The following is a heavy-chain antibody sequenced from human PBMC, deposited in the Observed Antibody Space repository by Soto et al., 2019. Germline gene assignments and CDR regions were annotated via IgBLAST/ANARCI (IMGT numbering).Heavy chain of an antibody. V-gene: IGHV1-69*02. CDR3: ASSRIAHYYYYGMDV. CDR2: IIPILGIA. D-gene: IGHD6-13*01. J-gene: IGHJ6*02. Sequence: QVQLVQSGAEVKKPGSSVKVSCKASGGTFSSYTISWVRQAPGQGLEWMGRIIPILGIANYAQKFQGRVTITADKSTSTADMELRSLRSEDTAVYYCASSRIAHYYYYGMDVWGQGTTVTVSS. CDR1: GGTFSSYT.